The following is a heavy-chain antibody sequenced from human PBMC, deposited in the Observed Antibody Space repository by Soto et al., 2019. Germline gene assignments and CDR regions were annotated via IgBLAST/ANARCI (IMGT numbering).Heavy chain of an antibody. D-gene: IGHD3-3*01. J-gene: IGHJ3*02. CDR1: GFTFNFFS. CDR2: ISDVGSNK. CDR3: ARDFNKYFSIRRSGFDI. Sequence: QVQLEESGGGVVQSGRSLRLSCAASGFTFNFFSLHWVRQAPGKGLEWVAVISDVGSNKYYADFVKGRFTISRDNSKNTLYLEMNSLRTEDSAVYYCARDFNKYFSIRRSGFDIWGQGSMVTVPS. V-gene: IGHV3-30-3*01.